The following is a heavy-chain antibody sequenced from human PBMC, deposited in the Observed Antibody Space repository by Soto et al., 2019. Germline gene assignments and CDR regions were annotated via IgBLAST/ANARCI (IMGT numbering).Heavy chain of an antibody. D-gene: IGHD5-12*01. V-gene: IGHV4-59*08. CDR1: GGSISSPY. CDR2: ISYSGST. CDR3: ARHKGRRYDWAFDI. Sequence: PSETLSLTCTVSGGSISSPYWSWIRQPPGRGLEWIAYISYSGSTNFNPPLKSRVTVSIDTSKSQFSLRLNSVTAADTALYYCARHKGRRYDWAFDIWGQGTMVTVSS. J-gene: IGHJ3*02.